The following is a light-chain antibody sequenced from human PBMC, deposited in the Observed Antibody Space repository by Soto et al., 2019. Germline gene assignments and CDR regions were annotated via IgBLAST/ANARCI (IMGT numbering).Light chain of an antibody. Sequence: SYELTQPPSVSVAPGQTARITCGGNNVGDKSVHWYQQKPGQAPVLVVYDDGDRPPGIPERFSGSNSGNTATLTISGLQAEDEADYSCCSFAGSFSYVFGGGTKVTVL. CDR2: DDG. V-gene: IGLV3-21*02. CDR3: CSFAGSFSYV. CDR1: NVGDKS. J-gene: IGLJ1*01.